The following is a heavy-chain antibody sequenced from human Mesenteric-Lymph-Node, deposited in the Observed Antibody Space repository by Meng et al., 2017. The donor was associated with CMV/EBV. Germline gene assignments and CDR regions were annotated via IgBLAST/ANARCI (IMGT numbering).Heavy chain of an antibody. J-gene: IGHJ4*02. D-gene: IGHD3-10*01. CDR2: ISWNSGSI. CDR3: SKDGATEVAYGALFDY. CDR1: GFTFDDYA. Sequence: SLKISCVASGFTFDDYAMHWVRQAPGKGLEWVSGISWNSGSIGYADSVKGRFTISRDNAKNSLYLEMNNLRAEDTALYYCSKDGATEVAYGALFDYWGRGTLVTVSS. V-gene: IGHV3-9*01.